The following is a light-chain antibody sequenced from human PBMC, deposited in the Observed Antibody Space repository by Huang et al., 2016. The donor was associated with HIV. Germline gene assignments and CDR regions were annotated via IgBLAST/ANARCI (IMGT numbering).Light chain of an antibody. CDR2: GAS. J-gene: IGKJ4*01. Sequence: EIEMTQSPAILSVSPGERATLSCRASQSVNSDLAWYLQKPGQAPRLLIYGASTRAIGNRAKFNGTGSGTEFSRSISSLQSGDFGVYYCQQYNDWPPLTFGGGTKVEI. CDR1: QSVNSD. CDR3: QQYNDWPPLT. V-gene: IGKV3-15*01.